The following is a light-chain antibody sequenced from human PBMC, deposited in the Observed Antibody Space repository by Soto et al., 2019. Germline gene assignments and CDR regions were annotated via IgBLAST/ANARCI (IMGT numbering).Light chain of an antibody. J-gene: IGKJ4*01. V-gene: IGKV1-5*01. CDR3: QQYDNYPLT. CDR1: QSISAC. Sequence: DIQMTQSPSTLFASVGDTVTITCRASQSISACLAWYQQKPGRAPKFLIYDASSLESGVPSRFSGSGSGTEFTLTISNLQPDDFATYYCQQYDNYPLTFGGGTKVDI. CDR2: DAS.